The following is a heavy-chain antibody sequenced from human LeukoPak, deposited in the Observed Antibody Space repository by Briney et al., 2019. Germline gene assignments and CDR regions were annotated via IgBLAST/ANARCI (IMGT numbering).Heavy chain of an antibody. CDR3: ARGLTVGASDWFDP. CDR1: GYTFTGYY. D-gene: IGHD1-26*01. Sequence: ASVKVSCKASGYTFTGYYMHWVRQAPGQGLEWMGWINPNSGGTNYAQKFQGWVTVTRDTSISTAYMELSRLRSDDTAVYYCARGLTVGASDWFDPWGQGTLVTVSS. CDR2: INPNSGGT. V-gene: IGHV1-2*04. J-gene: IGHJ5*02.